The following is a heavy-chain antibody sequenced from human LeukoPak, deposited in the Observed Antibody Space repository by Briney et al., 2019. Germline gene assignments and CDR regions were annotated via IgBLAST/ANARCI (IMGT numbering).Heavy chain of an antibody. V-gene: IGHV3-21*01. CDR2: IDSSSRYI. CDR3: ARDGLGSYDY. CDR1: GFPFHTYT. Sequence: GGSLRLSCAASGFPFHTYTINWVRQAPGRGLEWASSIDSSSRYIYYADSVKGRFTISRDNAWNSVYLQMNSLRAEDTAVYYCARDGLGSYDYWGPGTLVTVSS. J-gene: IGHJ4*02. D-gene: IGHD3-10*01.